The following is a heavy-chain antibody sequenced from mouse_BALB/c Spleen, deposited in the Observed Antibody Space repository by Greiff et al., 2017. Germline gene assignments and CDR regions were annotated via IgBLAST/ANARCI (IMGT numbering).Heavy chain of an antibody. V-gene: IGHV1-14*01. J-gene: IGHJ1*01. D-gene: IGHD2-10*01. CDR2: INPYNDGT. Sequence: EVQLQQSGPELVKPGASVKMSCKASGYTFTSYVMHWVKQKPGQGLEWIGYINPYNDGTKYNEKFKGKATLTSDKSSSTAYMELSSLTSEDSAVYYCARKRAYYGNHWYFDVWGAGTTVTVSS. CDR3: ARKRAYYGNHWYFDV. CDR1: GYTFTSYV.